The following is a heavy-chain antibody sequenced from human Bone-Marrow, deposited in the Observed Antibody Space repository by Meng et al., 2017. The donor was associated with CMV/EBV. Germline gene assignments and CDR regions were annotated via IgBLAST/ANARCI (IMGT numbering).Heavy chain of an antibody. J-gene: IGHJ4*02. Sequence: ESLKISCTVSGGSISSSSYYWGWIRQPPGKGLEWIGRIYTSGSTNYNPSLKSRVTMSVDTSKNQFSLKLSSVTAADTAVYYCVRGSGVVVPAAIDYWGQGTLVTVSS. CDR1: GGSISSSSYY. V-gene: IGHV4-39*07. CDR3: VRGSGVVVPAAIDY. CDR2: IYTSGST. D-gene: IGHD2-2*01.